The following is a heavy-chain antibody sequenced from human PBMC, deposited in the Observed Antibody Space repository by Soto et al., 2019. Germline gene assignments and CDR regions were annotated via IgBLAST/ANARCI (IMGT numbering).Heavy chain of an antibody. Sequence: EVQLVESGGGLVQPGGSLRLSCEASGVTVSSNYMSWVRQAPGKGLEWVSVIYSGGSTYYADSVKGRFTIYRDNSKNTLYLQMNSLRAEDTAVYYCARHGDNYGGGYFDYWGQGTLVTVSS. CDR1: GVTVSSNY. D-gene: IGHD5-18*01. CDR3: ARHGDNYGGGYFDY. CDR2: IYSGGST. V-gene: IGHV3-66*04. J-gene: IGHJ4*02.